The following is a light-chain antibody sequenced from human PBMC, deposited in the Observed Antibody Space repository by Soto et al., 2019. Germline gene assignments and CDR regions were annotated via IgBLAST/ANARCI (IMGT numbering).Light chain of an antibody. J-gene: IGLJ2*01. Sequence: QSALTQPASLSGSPGQSITISCTGTTSDIGRYDFVSWYQHHPGKAPQLMIYQVSNRPSGVSNRFSGSKSGNTASLTISGLQAEDEADYYCSSFTSSITLVFGGGTQLTVL. CDR3: SSFTSSITLV. CDR2: QVS. CDR1: TSDIGRYDF. V-gene: IGLV2-14*01.